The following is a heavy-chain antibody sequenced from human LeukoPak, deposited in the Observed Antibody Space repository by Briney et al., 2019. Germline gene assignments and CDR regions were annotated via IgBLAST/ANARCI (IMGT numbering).Heavy chain of an antibody. CDR1: GGSISSGGYS. CDR3: HYRRAAGRPTDAFDI. D-gene: IGHD6-25*01. J-gene: IGHJ3*02. V-gene: IGHV4-30-2*01. CDR2: IYHSGST. Sequence: SQTLSLTCAVSGGSISSGGYSWSWIRQPPGKGLEWIGYIYHSGSTYYNPSLKSRVTISVDRSKNQFSLKLSSVTAADTAVYYCHYRRAAGRPTDAFDIWGQGTMVTVSS.